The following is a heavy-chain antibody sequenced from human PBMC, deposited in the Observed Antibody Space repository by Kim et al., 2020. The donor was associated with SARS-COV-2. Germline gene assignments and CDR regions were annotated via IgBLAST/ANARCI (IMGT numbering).Heavy chain of an antibody. CDR3: ARGGTAGVDI. V-gene: IGHV1-8*03. J-gene: IGHJ3*02. CDR2: NT. Sequence: NTGQEQKVQCRVTITKNISISTAYMELSSLTSEDTAVYYCARGGTAGVDIWGQGTLVTVSS. D-gene: IGHD2-21*02.